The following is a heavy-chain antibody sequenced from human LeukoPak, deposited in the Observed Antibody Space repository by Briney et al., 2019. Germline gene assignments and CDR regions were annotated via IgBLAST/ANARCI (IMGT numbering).Heavy chain of an antibody. CDR3: ARYVDTAMANRGWFDP. D-gene: IGHD5-18*01. CDR2: IYYSGST. V-gene: IGHV4-59*01. Sequence: SETLSLTCAVYGGSFSGYYWSWIRQPPGKGLEWIGYIYYSGSTNYNPSLKSRVTISVDTSKNQFSLKLSSVTAADTAVYYCARYVDTAMANRGWFDPWGQGTLVTASS. CDR1: GGSFSGYY. J-gene: IGHJ5*02.